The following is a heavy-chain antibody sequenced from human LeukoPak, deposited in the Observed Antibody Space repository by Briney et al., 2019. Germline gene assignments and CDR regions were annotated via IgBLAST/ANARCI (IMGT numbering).Heavy chain of an antibody. CDR2: ISSSSSYI. Sequence: GGSLRLSWAASGFTFSSYSMNWVRQAPGKGLEWVSSISSSSSYIYYADSVKGRFTISRDNAKNSLYLQMNSLRAEDTAVYYCARDGAAARNYYYGMDVWGQGTTVTVSS. CDR1: GFTFSSYS. J-gene: IGHJ6*02. V-gene: IGHV3-21*01. D-gene: IGHD6-13*01. CDR3: ARDGAAARNYYYGMDV.